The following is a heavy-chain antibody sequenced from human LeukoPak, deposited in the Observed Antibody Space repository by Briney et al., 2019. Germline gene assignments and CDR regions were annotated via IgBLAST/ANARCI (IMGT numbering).Heavy chain of an antibody. V-gene: IGHV4-59*08. D-gene: IGHD2/OR15-2a*01. CDR2: ISSSGST. CDR1: GGSITGYY. CDR3: ARLTKFLTTYYPTP. Sequence: SETLSLTCTVSGGSITGYYWSWIRQPPGKGLEWVGYISSSGSTNYNPSLKSRVTTSLGTSKSQFSLKLISVTASDTAVYYCARLTKFLTTYYPTPWGQGTLVTVSS. J-gene: IGHJ5*02.